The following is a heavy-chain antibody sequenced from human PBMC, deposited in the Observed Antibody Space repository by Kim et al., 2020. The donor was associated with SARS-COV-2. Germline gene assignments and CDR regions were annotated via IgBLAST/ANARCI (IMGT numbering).Heavy chain of an antibody. CDR3: ARGGAGGYSYAYSLDY. V-gene: IGHV4-59*01. Sequence: SETLSLTCTVSGGSISSYYWSWIRQPPGKGLEWIGDIYYSGSTNYNSSLKSRVTISLDTSKNQFSLKLSSVTAADTAVYYCARGGAGGYSYAYSLDYWGQGTLVTVSS. CDR1: GGSISSYY. J-gene: IGHJ4*02. D-gene: IGHD3-16*01. CDR2: IYYSGST.